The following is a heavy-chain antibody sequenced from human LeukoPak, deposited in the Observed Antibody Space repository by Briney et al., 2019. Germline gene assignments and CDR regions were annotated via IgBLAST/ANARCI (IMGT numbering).Heavy chain of an antibody. V-gene: IGHV3-53*01. CDR3: ARVMKEWLCPDY. CDR2: IYSGGST. J-gene: IGHJ4*02. D-gene: IGHD3-3*01. Sequence: GGSLRLSCAASGFIVTSNYMSWVRQAPGKGLELVSLIYSGGSTYYADSVKGRFTIYRDISKNTAYFQMNSLRAEDTAVYYCARVMKEWLCPDYWGQGSLVTVSS. CDR1: GFIVTSNY.